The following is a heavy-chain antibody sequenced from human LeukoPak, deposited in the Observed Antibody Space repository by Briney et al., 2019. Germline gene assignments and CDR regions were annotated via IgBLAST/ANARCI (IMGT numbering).Heavy chain of an antibody. J-gene: IGHJ5*02. CDR1: GYTLTELS. D-gene: IGHD6-19*01. CDR2: FNPEDGET. CDR3: ATQQPRGYSSGGCGGRSPQSSWFGP. Sequence: GASVKVSCKVSGYTLTELSMHWVRQAPGKGLEWMGGFNPEDGETIYAQKFQGRVTMTENTSTDTAYMELSSLRSEDTAVYYCATQQPRGYSSGGCGGRSPQSSWFGPWGQGTVVTVS. V-gene: IGHV1-24*01.